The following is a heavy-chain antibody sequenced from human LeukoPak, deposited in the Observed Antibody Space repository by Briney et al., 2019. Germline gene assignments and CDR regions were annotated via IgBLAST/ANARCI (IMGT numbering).Heavy chain of an antibody. Sequence: GASVKVSCKASGYTFTSYYMHWVRQAPGQGLEWMGIINPSGFSTTYAQKFQGRVTMTRDTSTSTVYMELSSLRSEDTAVYYCARSSIIAAAGPYYFDYWGQGTLVTVSS. V-gene: IGHV1-46*01. CDR1: GYTFTSYY. D-gene: IGHD6-13*01. CDR3: ARSSIIAAAGPYYFDY. CDR2: INPSGFST. J-gene: IGHJ4*02.